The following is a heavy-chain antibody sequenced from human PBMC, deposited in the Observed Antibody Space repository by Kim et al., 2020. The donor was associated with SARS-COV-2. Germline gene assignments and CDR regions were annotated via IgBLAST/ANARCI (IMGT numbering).Heavy chain of an antibody. CDR3: ARDAKDRGVIMAGAD. CDR1: GFTFSSYG. J-gene: IGHJ4*02. D-gene: IGHD3-10*01. CDR2: IWYDGSNK. V-gene: IGHV3-33*01. Sequence: GGSLRLSCAASGFTFSSYGMHWVRQAPGKGLEWVAVIWYDGSNKYYADSVKGRFTISRDNSKNTLYLQMNSLRAEDTAVYYCARDAKDRGVIMAGADWGQGTLVTVSS.